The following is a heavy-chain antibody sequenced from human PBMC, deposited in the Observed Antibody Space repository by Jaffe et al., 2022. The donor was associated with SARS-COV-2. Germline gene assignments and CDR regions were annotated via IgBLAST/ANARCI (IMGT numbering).Heavy chain of an antibody. Sequence: QVQLVQSGAEVKEPGASVKVSCRASGYTFTRNAMHWVRQAPGQRHEWMGWINPGNGNTRYSQKFQGRVTFTRDTSATTAFMDLSSLRFEDTAVYYCARSVSVDSGGAPAYWGPGTLVTVSS. CDR3: ARSVSVDSGGAPAY. J-gene: IGHJ4*02. V-gene: IGHV1-3*01. CDR2: INPGNGNT. CDR1: GYTFTRNA. D-gene: IGHD2-15*01.